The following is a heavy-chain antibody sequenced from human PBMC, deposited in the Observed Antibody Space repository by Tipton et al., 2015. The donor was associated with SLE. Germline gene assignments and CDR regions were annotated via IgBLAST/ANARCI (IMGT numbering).Heavy chain of an antibody. V-gene: IGHV3-7*01. CDR1: GFTFSDYY. CDR2: IKQDGSEK. CDR3: ARIAVAATGAFDI. D-gene: IGHD6-19*01. J-gene: IGHJ3*02. Sequence: SLRLSCAASGFTFSDYYMSWIRQAPGKGLEWVANIKQDGSEKYYVDSVKGRFTISRDNAKNSLYLQMNSLRAEDTAVYYCARIAVAATGAFDIWGQGTMVTVSS.